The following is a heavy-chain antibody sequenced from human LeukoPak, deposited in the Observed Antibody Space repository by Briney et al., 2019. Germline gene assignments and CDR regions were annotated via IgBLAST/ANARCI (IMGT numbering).Heavy chain of an antibody. V-gene: IGHV4-38-2*01. CDR3: ARRGYCTSNSCDGYYFDY. CDR1: RYSLSSDYS. D-gene: IGHD2-2*01. CDR2: FYHSGSS. Sequence: SETLSLTCAVSRYSLSSDYSWGWIPQPPGKGLEWFGRFYHSGSSYYQPSIKSRVTISVDTSKNQFSLKLRSVTAADTAVYYCARRGYCTSNSCDGYYFDYWGQGTLVTVSS. J-gene: IGHJ4*02.